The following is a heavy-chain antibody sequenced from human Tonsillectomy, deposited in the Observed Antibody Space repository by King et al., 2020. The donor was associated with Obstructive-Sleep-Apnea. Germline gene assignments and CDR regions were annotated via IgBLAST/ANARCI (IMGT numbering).Heavy chain of an antibody. V-gene: IGHV3-30*18. J-gene: IGHJ4*02. D-gene: IGHD6-19*01. CDR3: AKVRDGSSGWPFDY. CDR2: ISYAGSNK. Sequence: VQLVQSGGGVVQPGRSLRLSCAASGFTFSSYGMHWVRQAPVKGLEWVAVISYAGSNKFYADSVKGRFTISRDNSKNTLYLQMNSLRAEDTAVYYCAKVRDGSSGWPFDYWGQGTLVTVSS. CDR1: GFTFSSYG.